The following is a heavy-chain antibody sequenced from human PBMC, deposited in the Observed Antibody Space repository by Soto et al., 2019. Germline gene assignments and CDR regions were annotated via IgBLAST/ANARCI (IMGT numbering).Heavy chain of an antibody. V-gene: IGHV1-69*12. CDR1: GGAFSDYA. Sequence: QVQLVQSGAEVKKPGSSVKVSCKASGGAFSDYAFSWVRXXXXXXXXXXXXIMPIFRAPDYAQKFQGRVTITADEFTRTAYMEMNSLRSEDTAVYYCASWLKGPDIGNYYYGMDVWGQGTTVTVS. D-gene: IGHD2-15*01. J-gene: IGHJ6*02. CDR2: IMPIFRAP. CDR3: ASWLKGPDIGNYYYGMDV.